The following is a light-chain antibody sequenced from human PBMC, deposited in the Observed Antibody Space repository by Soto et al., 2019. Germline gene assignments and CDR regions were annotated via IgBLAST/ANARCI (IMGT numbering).Light chain of an antibody. CDR3: QSYDSSLSGGAYV. J-gene: IGLJ1*01. CDR1: SSNIGAGYD. Sequence: QSVLTQPPSVSGAPGQRVTISCTGSSSNIGAGYDVHWYQQLPGTAPKLLIYGNSNRPSGVPDRFSGSKSGTSASLAITGLQAEDEADYYCQSYDSSLSGGAYVFGTGTKVNVL. V-gene: IGLV1-40*01. CDR2: GNS.